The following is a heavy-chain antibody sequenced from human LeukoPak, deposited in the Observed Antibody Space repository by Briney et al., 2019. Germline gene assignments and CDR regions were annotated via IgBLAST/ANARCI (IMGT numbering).Heavy chain of an antibody. Sequence: ASVKVSCKASGGTLSSYAISWVRQAPGQGLEWMGRIIPILGIANYAQKFQGRVTITADKSTSTAYMELSSLRSEDTAVYYCARDYSLGIAVATSDYWGQGTLVTVSS. CDR2: IIPILGIA. CDR3: ARDYSLGIAVATSDY. D-gene: IGHD6-19*01. J-gene: IGHJ4*02. CDR1: GGTLSSYA. V-gene: IGHV1-69*04.